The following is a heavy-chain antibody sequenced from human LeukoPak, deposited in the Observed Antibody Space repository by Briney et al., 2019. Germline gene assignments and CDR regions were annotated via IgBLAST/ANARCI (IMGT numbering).Heavy chain of an antibody. CDR2: ISSSSSYI. V-gene: IGHV3-21*01. CDR3: ARGYCSGGSCQRFDY. D-gene: IGHD2-15*01. CDR1: GFTFSSYT. Sequence: GGSLRLSCAASGFTFSSYTMSWVRQAPGKGLEWVSSISSSSSYIYYADSVKGRFTISRDNAKNSLYLQMNSLRAEDTAVYYCARGYCSGGSCQRFDYWGQGTLVTVSS. J-gene: IGHJ4*02.